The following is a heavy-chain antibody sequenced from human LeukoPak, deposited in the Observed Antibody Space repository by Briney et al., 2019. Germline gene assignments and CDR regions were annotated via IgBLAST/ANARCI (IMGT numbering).Heavy chain of an antibody. CDR2: ISSSSSYI. CDR3: AREQGGYDYHYYYYMDV. D-gene: IGHD5-12*01. V-gene: IGHV3-11*06. CDR1: GFTFSDYY. Sequence: GGSLRLSCAASGFTFSDYYMSWIRQAPGKGPEWVSSISSSSSYIYYADSVKGRFTISRDNAKNSLYLQMNSLRAEDTAVYYCAREQGGYDYHYYYYMDVWGKGTTVTVSS. J-gene: IGHJ6*03.